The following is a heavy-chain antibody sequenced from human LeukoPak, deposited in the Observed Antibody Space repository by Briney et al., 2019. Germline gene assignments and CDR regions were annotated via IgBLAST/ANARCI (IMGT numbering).Heavy chain of an antibody. CDR1: GGSVNNAAYY. J-gene: IGHJ4*02. CDR2: IDYRGRT. V-gene: IGHV4-31*03. CDR3: ARGVRDGYKTFDY. Sequence: PSQTLSLTCNVSGGSVNNAAYYWSWIRQHPGKGLEWIGHIDYRGRTNYNPSLKSRVTISVDTSENQFSLRLSSVTAADTAVYYCARGVRDGYKTFDYWGQGTPVTVSS. D-gene: IGHD5-24*01.